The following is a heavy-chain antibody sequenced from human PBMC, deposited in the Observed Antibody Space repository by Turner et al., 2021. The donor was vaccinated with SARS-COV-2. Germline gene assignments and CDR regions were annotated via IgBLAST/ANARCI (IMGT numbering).Heavy chain of an antibody. Sequence: YSMHWVRQAPGKGLEWVAVISYDGSYKYYADSVKGRFTISRDNSKNTLYLQMNRLRAEDTAVYYCARARNYSSSWYGVDVPFDPWGQGTLVTVSS. CDR3: ARARNYSSSWYGVDVPFDP. D-gene: IGHD6-13*01. CDR2: ISYDGSYK. CDR1: YS. J-gene: IGHJ5*02. V-gene: IGHV3-30-3*01.